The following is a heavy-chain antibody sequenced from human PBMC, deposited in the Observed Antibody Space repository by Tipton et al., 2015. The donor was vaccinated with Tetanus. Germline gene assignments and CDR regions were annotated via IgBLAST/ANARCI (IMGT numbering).Heavy chain of an antibody. J-gene: IGHJ6*02. Sequence: VQLVQSGAEVKKPGASVKVSCKASGYTFTHYGVNWVRQAPGQGLEWMGWISPFNENVNYAEKFQGRLTMTTDRSTATVYMDLRSLRSDDTAVYYCARDRGDYIYYGMDVWGPGTTVTVS. CDR1: GYTFTHYG. V-gene: IGHV1-18*01. CDR2: ISPFNENV. D-gene: IGHD3-22*01. CDR3: ARDRGDYIYYGMDV.